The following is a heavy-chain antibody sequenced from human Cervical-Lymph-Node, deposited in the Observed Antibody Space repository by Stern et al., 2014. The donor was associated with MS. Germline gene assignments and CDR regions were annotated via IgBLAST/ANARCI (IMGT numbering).Heavy chain of an antibody. CDR3: ATHRGRVTYYYGMDV. J-gene: IGHJ6*02. V-gene: IGHV1-24*01. CDR2: FDPEHGET. CDR1: GYTLSEIS. Sequence: QMQLVQSGAEVKKPGASVKVSCKVSGYTLSEISMNWERQAPGKGLEWMGGFDPEHGETRYAQKFQGRVTMAEDGSTDTAYMELSSLRSEDTAVYYCATHRGRVTYYYGMDVWGQGTTVTVSS. D-gene: IGHD2-21*02.